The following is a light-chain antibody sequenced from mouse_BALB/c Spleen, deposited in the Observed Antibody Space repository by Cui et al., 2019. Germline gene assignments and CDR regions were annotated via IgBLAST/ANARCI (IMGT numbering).Light chain of an antibody. J-gene: IGKJ1*01. CDR2: SGS. CDR1: KSISKY. CDR3: QQHNEYPWT. Sequence: DVQITQSLSYLAASPGETITINCRASKSISKYLAWYQEKPGKTNKLLIYSGSTLQSGIPSRFSGSGSGTDFTRTISSLEPEDFAMYYCQQHNEYPWTFGGGTKLEIK. V-gene: IGKV16-104*01.